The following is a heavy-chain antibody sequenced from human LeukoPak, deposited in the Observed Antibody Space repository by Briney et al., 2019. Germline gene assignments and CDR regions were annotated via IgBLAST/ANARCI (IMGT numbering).Heavy chain of an antibody. D-gene: IGHD6-6*01. Sequence: PGESLKISCKGSGYSFTSYWIGWVRQMPGKGLEWRGIIYPGDSDTRYSPSFQGQVTISADKSISTAYLQWSSLKASDTAMYYCARTIAARPGYNWFDPWGQGTLVTVSS. CDR3: ARTIAARPGYNWFDP. CDR2: IYPGDSDT. J-gene: IGHJ5*02. CDR1: GYSFTSYW. V-gene: IGHV5-51*01.